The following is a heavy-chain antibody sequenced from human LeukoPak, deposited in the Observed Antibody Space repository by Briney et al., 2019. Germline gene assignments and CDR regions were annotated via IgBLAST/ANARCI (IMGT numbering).Heavy chain of an antibody. J-gene: IGHJ4*02. D-gene: IGHD3-22*01. CDR3: ARSSGSYRPFDS. CDR2: ISHIGDI. V-gene: IGHV3-48*03. Sequence: GGSLRVSCAASGFIFSSFEMNWVRQAPGRGLEWISHISHIGDIKYADSVKGRFTISRDNAKNSQYLQMTSLRAEDTAVYYCARSSGSYRPFDSWGQGTLVTVSS. CDR1: GFIFSSFE.